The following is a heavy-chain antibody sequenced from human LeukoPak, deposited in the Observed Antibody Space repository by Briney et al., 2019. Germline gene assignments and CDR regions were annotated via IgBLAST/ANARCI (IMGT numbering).Heavy chain of an antibody. CDR2: IYYSGST. V-gene: IGHV4-59*01. Sequence: SETLSLTCTVSGGSISGYYWSWLRQPPGKGLEWIGYIYYSGSTNYNPSLKSRVTISVDTSKNQFSLKLSSVTAADTAVYYCARESRGWYYFDYWGQGTLVTVSS. CDR1: GGSISGYY. D-gene: IGHD6-19*01. J-gene: IGHJ4*02. CDR3: ARESRGWYYFDY.